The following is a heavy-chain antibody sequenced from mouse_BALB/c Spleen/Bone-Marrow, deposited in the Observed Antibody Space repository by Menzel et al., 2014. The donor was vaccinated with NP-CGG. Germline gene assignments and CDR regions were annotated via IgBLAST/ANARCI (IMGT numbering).Heavy chain of an antibody. CDR3: TRYDLTTRAFAY. V-gene: IGHV1-74*04. Sequence: VQLVESGAELVRPGASVKLSCKASGYSFTSYWMNWVKQRPGQGLEWIAMIHLSDSESRLNQKFKDKATLTVDKSSGTAYMQLSSPTSEDSAGYYCTRYDLTTRAFAYWGQGTLVTVAA. J-gene: IGHJ3*01. D-gene: IGHD3-3*01. CDR2: IHLSDSES. CDR1: GYSFTSYW.